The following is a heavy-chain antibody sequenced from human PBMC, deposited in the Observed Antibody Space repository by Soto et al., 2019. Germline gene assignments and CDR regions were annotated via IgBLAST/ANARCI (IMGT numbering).Heavy chain of an antibody. CDR1: GGSISSYY. CDR2: IYYSGST. Sequence: PSETLSLTCTVSGGSISSYYWSWIRQPPGKGLEWIGYIYYSGSTNYNPSLKSRLTISVDTSKNQFSLKLSSVTAADTAVYYCTRXSGTTDWYFERWGRGTLVTVSS. V-gene: IGHV4-59*08. J-gene: IGHJ2*01. D-gene: IGHD3-10*01. CDR3: TRXSGTTDWYFER.